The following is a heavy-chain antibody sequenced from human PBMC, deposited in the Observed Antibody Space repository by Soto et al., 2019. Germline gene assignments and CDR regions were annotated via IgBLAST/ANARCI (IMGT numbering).Heavy chain of an antibody. V-gene: IGHV5-51*01. Sequence: GESLKISCKDSGDSFRNDWIAWVRHMPGKGLEWMGIIYPGDSNTRYSPSFQGQVTMSVDKSINTAYLQWRSLKASDSAIYYCARRTLTTEYFDYWGQGTLVTVSS. J-gene: IGHJ4*02. CDR1: GDSFRNDW. CDR3: ARRTLTTEYFDY. D-gene: IGHD4-17*01. CDR2: IYPGDSNT.